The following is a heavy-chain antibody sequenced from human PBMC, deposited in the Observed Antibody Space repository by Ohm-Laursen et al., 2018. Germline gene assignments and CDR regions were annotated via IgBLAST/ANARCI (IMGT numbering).Heavy chain of an antibody. D-gene: IGHD3-22*01. CDR2: ISWNSGSI. J-gene: IGHJ4*02. V-gene: IGHV3-9*01. CDR1: GFTFDDYA. CDR3: ARERPDTFDY. Sequence: SLRLSCAASGFTFDDYAMHWVRQAPGKGLEWVSGISWNSGSIGYADSVRGRFTISRDNAKNSLYLQMNSLRGEDTALYYCARERPDTFDYWGQGTLVTVSS.